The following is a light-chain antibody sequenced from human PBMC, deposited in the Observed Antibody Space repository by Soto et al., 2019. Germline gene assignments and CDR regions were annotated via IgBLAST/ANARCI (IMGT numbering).Light chain of an antibody. CDR1: QAIYSY. Sequence: DIQLTHSPFFLSASVGDRVTISCRASQAIYSYLAWYQQKPGKAPKLLIFGASKLQSGVPSRFSGSGSGTEFTLTISSLQPEDFATYYCQQLNSHPRTFGQGTKVDIK. CDR3: QQLNSHPRT. CDR2: GAS. J-gene: IGKJ2*01. V-gene: IGKV1-9*01.